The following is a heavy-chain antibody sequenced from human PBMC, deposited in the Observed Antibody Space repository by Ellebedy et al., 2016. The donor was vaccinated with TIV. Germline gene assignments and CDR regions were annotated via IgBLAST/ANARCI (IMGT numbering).Heavy chain of an antibody. CDR2: IGSSSTTI. J-gene: IGHJ4*02. V-gene: IGHV3-48*01. D-gene: IGHD2-15*01. CDR3: ASPSYCSGDTCTSLFDY. Sequence: GGSLRLSXAASGFAFSSYAMHWVRQAPGKGLAWVSYIGSSSTTIYYADSVKGRFTISRDNSKNTMYLQMNSLRVEDTAVYYCASPSYCSGDTCTSLFDYWGQGTLVTVSS. CDR1: GFAFSSYA.